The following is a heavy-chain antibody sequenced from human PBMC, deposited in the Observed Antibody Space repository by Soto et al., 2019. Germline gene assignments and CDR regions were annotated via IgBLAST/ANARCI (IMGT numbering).Heavy chain of an antibody. V-gene: IGHV4-59*01. CDR3: ARDSGYGDPFDY. CDR1: GGYITNYY. J-gene: IGHJ4*02. CDR2: IFYSGNT. D-gene: IGHD4-17*01. Sequence: SETLSLTCTVSGGYITNYYWSWIRQPPGKGLEWIGYIFYSGNTNYNPSLRSRVTISVDTSKNQFFLKLSSVTATDTAEYYCARDSGYGDPFDYWGQGTLVTVSS.